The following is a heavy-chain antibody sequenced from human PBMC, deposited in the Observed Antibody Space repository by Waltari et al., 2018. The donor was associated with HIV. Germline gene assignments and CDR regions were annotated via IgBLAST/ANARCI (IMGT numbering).Heavy chain of an antibody. CDR2: INPNRGGT. V-gene: IGHV1-2*02. CDR1: GYTFTGYY. J-gene: IGHJ6*02. CDR3: AREGARMTTMIYYYYGMDV. D-gene: IGHD4-4*01. Sequence: QVQLVQSGAEVKKPGASVKVSCKASGYTFTGYYMHWVRPAPGQGLEWMGRINPNRGGTNDARQFQGRVTRTRDTSISTADMELSRLRSDDTAVYYCAREGARMTTMIYYYYGMDVWGQGTTVTVSS.